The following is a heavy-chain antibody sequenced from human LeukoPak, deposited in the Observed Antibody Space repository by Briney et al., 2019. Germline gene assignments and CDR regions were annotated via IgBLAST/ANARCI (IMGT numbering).Heavy chain of an antibody. Sequence: PSETLSLTCTVSGGSISSSSYYWGWIRQPPGKGLEWIGSIYYSGSTYYNPSLKSRVTISVDTSKNQFSLKLSSVTAADTAVYYCARRRSNLFIPRAYNWFDPWGQGTLVTVSS. J-gene: IGHJ5*02. CDR2: IYYSGST. D-gene: IGHD3-16*02. V-gene: IGHV4-39*07. CDR3: ARRRSNLFIPRAYNWFDP. CDR1: GGSISSSSYY.